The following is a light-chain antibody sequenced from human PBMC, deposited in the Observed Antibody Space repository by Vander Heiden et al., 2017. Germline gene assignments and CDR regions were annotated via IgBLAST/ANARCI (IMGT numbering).Light chain of an antibody. Sequence: VSCRASQSVSCSYLAWYQQPPGQAPSLLFYGASSTATGIPDMFSGSACGAFFTLTISMLEPEVVAVYCSQHFDTSLTFGGGTKVEIK. CDR2: GAS. CDR3: QHFDTSLT. J-gene: IGKJ4*01. V-gene: IGKV3-20*01. CDR1: QSVSCSY.